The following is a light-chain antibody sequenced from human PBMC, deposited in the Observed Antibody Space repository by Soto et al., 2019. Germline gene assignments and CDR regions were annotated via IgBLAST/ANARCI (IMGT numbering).Light chain of an antibody. J-gene: IGKJ2*01. CDR2: AAS. V-gene: IGKV1-6*01. CDR1: QGIRND. CDR3: QQSYSTPSNT. Sequence: AIQMTQSPSSLSASVGDRVTITCRASQGIRNDLGWYQQKPGKAPKLLIYAASSLQSGVPSRFSGSGSGTDFTLTISSLQPEDFATYYCQQSYSTPSNTFGQGTKLEIK.